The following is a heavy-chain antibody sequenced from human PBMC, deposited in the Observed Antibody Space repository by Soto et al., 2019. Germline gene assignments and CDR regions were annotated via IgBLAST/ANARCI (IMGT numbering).Heavy chain of an antibody. CDR1: GYTFTSYD. CDR2: MNPNSGNT. CDR3: AREGQYYYGSWIRWFDP. Sequence: QVQLVQSGAEVKKPGASVKVSCKASGYTFTSYDINWVRQATGQGLEWMGWMNPNSGNTGYAQKFQGRVTMTRNTSISTAYMELSSLRSEDTAVYYCAREGQYYYGSWIRWFDPWGQGTLVTVSS. J-gene: IGHJ5*02. V-gene: IGHV1-8*01. D-gene: IGHD3-10*01.